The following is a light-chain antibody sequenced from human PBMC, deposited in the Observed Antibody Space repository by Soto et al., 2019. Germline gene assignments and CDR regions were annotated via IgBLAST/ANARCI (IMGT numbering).Light chain of an antibody. V-gene: IGLV1-44*01. Sequence: QSVLSTPPSASATSGQKVTISCSGSRSNIGDTGVQWFQQQDPVTTPKLLIYSNSHRPSGVPDRFSGSKSGTSASLAISGLQSGDEADYYCATWDERLNGWVFGGGTKLTVL. CDR2: SNS. CDR1: RSNIGDTG. J-gene: IGLJ3*02. CDR3: ATWDERLNGWV.